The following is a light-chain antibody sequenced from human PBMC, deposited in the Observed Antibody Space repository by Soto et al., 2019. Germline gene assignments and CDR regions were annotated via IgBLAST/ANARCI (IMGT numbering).Light chain of an antibody. V-gene: IGKV1-39*01. CDR1: QTVKSY. CDR3: QQSYVTPWT. CDR2: AAS. J-gene: IGKJ1*01. Sequence: DIQMTQSPSSLSASVGDRVTITCRSSQTVKSYLNWYQERLGKAPRLLIYAASTLQSGVPLRFNATGSGTDFSLTIHSLKPEDFAIYYCQQSYVTPWTFGQGTKVEI.